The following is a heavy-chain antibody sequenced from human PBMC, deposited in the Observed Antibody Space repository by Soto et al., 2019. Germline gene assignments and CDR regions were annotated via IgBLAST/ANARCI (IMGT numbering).Heavy chain of an antibody. V-gene: IGHV2-5*02. CDR2: LNWDDAK. J-gene: IGHJ4*02. D-gene: IGHD1-7*01. CDR3: AHRPDNWNYAGFDY. CDR1: GFSLRTSGVN. Sequence: QITLKESGPTLVKPTQTLTLTCTFSGFSLRTSGVNVGWFRQPPGKALEWLALLNWDDAKRYSPSLKNRVTITKDTSKIQVVLTLTNVDPVDTGTYYCAHRPDNWNYAGFDYWGQGTLVTVSS.